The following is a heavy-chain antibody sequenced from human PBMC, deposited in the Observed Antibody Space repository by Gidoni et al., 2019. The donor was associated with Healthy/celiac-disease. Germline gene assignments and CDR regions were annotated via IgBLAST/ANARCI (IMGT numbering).Heavy chain of an antibody. CDR1: GFTFSNAW. CDR3: TTDGVRWFGVDYNYYYYGMDV. D-gene: IGHD3-10*01. CDR2: IKSKTDGGTT. V-gene: IGHV3-15*01. Sequence: EVQLVESGGGLVKPGGSLRLSCAASGFTFSNAWTRWVRQAPGKGLEWVGRIKSKTDGGTTDYAAPVKGRFTISRDDSKNTLYLQMNSLKTEDTAVYYCTTDGVRWFGVDYNYYYYGMDVWGQGTTVTVSS. J-gene: IGHJ6*02.